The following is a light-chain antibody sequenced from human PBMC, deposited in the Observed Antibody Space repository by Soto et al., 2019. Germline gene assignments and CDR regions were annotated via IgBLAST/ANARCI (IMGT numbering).Light chain of an antibody. Sequence: DIQMTQSPTSLSASVGDRVTITCQASQGIRNFVAWYQQKPGKAPKLLIYVASTLQSGVPSRFSGSGSGTDFTLTINSLQAEDVATYSCQKYSSVPVFGPGTKVEIK. CDR3: QKYSSVPV. J-gene: IGKJ3*01. V-gene: IGKV1-27*01. CDR2: VAS. CDR1: QGIRNF.